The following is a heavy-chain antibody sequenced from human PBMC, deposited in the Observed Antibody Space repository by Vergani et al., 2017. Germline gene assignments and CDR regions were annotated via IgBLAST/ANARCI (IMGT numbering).Heavy chain of an antibody. V-gene: IGHV3-23*04. Sequence: EVQVVETGGGLVQPGGSVRLSCAASGFTFSACPMTWVRQAPGKGLEWVSAISARYPSTYYADSVKGRFTISRDNSQNMLYLQMNIRRAEDTAVYYCAGLSYDATPYLQGGYDCWGQGTLVSVSS. D-gene: IGHD2-15*01. CDR3: AGLSYDATPYLQGGYDC. CDR2: ISARYPST. J-gene: IGHJ4*02. CDR1: GFTFSACP.